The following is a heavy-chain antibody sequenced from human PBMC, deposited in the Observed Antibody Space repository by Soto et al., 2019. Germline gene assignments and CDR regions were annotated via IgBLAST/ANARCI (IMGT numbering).Heavy chain of an antibody. D-gene: IGHD4-4*01. Sequence: QVQLVQSGAEVKKPGSSVKVSCKASGGTFSSYAISWVRQAPGQGLECLGWIIPIFGTANYAQKFQGRVTITADESTSTDYMELSSLRSEDTAVYYCARRGAGDTVTTLLGYFDYWGQGTLVTVSS. CDR2: IIPIFGTA. CDR1: GGTFSSYA. J-gene: IGHJ4*02. V-gene: IGHV1-69*01. CDR3: ARRGAGDTVTTLLGYFDY.